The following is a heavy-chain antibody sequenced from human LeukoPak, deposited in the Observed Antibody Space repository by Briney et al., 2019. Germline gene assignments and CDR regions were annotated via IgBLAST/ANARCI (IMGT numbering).Heavy chain of an antibody. CDR1: GGTFISYA. V-gene: IGHV1-46*01. J-gene: IGHJ4*02. CDR2: INPSGGST. CDR3: AREHDYGYDY. D-gene: IGHD4-17*01. Sequence: ASVKVSCKASGGTFISYAISWVRQAPGQGLEWMGIINPSGGSTSYAQKFQGRVTMTRDTSTSTVYMELSSLRSEDTAVYYCAREHDYGYDYWGQGTLVTVSS.